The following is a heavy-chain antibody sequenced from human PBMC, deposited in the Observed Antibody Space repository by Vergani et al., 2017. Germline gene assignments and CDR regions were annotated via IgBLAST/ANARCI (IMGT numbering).Heavy chain of an antibody. Sequence: EVQLVESGGGLVKPGGSLRLSCAASGFTFSSYSMNWVRQAPGKGLEWVSSISSSSSYIYYADSVKGRFTISRDNAKNSLYLQMNSLRAEDTAVYCCARGLSSSLGTNCFDPWGKGTLVTVSS. J-gene: IGHJ5*02. CDR1: GFTFSSYS. V-gene: IGHV3-21*01. CDR3: ARGLSSSLGTNCFDP. D-gene: IGHD6-6*01. CDR2: ISSSSSYI.